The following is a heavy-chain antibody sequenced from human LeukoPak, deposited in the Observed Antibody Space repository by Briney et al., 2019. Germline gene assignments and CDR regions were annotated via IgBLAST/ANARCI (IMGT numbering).Heavy chain of an antibody. CDR1: GFAFSSHG. V-gene: IGHV3-48*01. Sequence: PGGSLRLSCAASGFAFSSHGMNWVRQAPGKGLEWVSYISSSSSTIYYADSVKGRFTISRDNAKNSLYLQMNSLRAEDTAVYYCARVGSSSDDLYLDYYMDVWGKGTTVTVSS. CDR2: ISSSSSTI. D-gene: IGHD6-13*01. CDR3: ARVGSSSDDLYLDYYMDV. J-gene: IGHJ6*03.